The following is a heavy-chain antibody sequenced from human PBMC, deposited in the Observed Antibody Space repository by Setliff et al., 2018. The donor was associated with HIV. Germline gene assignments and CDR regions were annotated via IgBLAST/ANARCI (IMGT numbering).Heavy chain of an antibody. V-gene: IGHV3-15*01. CDR2: IKSKTDGGTT. Sequence: PGGSLRLSCAASGFTFSNAWMSWVRQAPGKGLEWVGRIKSKTDGGTTDYAAPVKGRFTISRDDSKNTLYLQMNSLKTEDTAVYYCTTFYCSSTRCYGRNFDYWGQGTLVTVSS. CDR1: GFTFSNAW. D-gene: IGHD2-2*01. J-gene: IGHJ4*02. CDR3: TTFYCSSTRCYGRNFDY.